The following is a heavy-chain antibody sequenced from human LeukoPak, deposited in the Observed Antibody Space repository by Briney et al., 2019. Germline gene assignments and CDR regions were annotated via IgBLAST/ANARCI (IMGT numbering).Heavy chain of an antibody. CDR2: ISYDGSNK. V-gene: IGHV3-30-3*01. CDR1: GFTFSSYA. Sequence: GGSLRLSCAASGFTFSSYAMHWVCQAPGKGLEWVAVISYDGSNKYYADSVKGRFTISRDNAKNSLYLQMNSLRAEDTAVYYCARGEYFDWFKFFDYWGQGTLVTVSS. D-gene: IGHD3-9*01. CDR3: ARGEYFDWFKFFDY. J-gene: IGHJ4*02.